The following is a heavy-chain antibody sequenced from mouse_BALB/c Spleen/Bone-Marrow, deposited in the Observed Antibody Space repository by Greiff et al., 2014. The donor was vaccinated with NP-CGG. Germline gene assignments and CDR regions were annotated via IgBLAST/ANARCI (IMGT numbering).Heavy chain of an antibody. V-gene: IGHV5-4*02. Sequence: VQLKASGGGLVKPGGSLKLSCAASGFTFSDFYMFWFRQTPEKRLEWVATISNGGTYTYYPDSVKGRFTISRDNAKNNLYLQMSSLKSEDTAMYYCARSGERYGAMDYWGQGTSVTVTS. CDR3: ARSGERYGAMDY. J-gene: IGHJ4*01. D-gene: IGHD1-1*02. CDR1: GFTFSDFY. CDR2: ISNGGTYT.